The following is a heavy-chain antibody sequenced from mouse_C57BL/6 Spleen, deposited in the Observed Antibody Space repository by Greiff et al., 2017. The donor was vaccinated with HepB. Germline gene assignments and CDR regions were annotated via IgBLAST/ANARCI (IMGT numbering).Heavy chain of an antibody. D-gene: IGHD1-1*01. J-gene: IGHJ1*03. Sequence: VKLMESGAELVKPGASVKMSCKASGYTFTTYPIEWMKQNHGKSLEWIGNFHPYNDDTKYNEKFKGKATLTVEKSSSTVYLELSRLTSDDSAVYYCARGYYYGPYWYLDVGGTGTTVTASS. V-gene: IGHV1-47*01. CDR1: GYTFTTYP. CDR2: FHPYNDDT. CDR3: ARGYYYGPYWYLDV.